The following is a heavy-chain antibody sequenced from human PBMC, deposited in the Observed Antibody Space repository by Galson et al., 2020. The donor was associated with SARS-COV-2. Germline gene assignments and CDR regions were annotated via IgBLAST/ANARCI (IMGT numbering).Heavy chain of an antibody. CDR3: AREEGSSWFDP. V-gene: IGHV4-61*02. J-gene: IGHJ5*02. CDR2: IFKSGST. CDR1: GGSITSGTYH. Sequence: SETLSLTCSVSGGSITSGTYHWGWIRQSAGKELEWIGRIFKSGSTNYNPSLKSQVTISIDMSKNQFSLHLKSVTAADTAVYYCAREEGSSWFDPWGQGTLVTVSS.